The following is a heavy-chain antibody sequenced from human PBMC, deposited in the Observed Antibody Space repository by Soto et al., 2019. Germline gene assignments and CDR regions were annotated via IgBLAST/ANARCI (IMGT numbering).Heavy chain of an antibody. D-gene: IGHD2-15*01. V-gene: IGHV4-59*01. Sequence: SETLSLTCTVSGGSISSYYWSWIRQPPGKGLEWIGYIYYSGSTNYNPSLKSRVTITVDTSKNQFPLKLSSVTAADTAVYYCASFPHYCSGGSCYQGYWGQGTLVTVSS. CDR2: IYYSGST. J-gene: IGHJ4*02. CDR3: ASFPHYCSGGSCYQGY. CDR1: GGSISSYY.